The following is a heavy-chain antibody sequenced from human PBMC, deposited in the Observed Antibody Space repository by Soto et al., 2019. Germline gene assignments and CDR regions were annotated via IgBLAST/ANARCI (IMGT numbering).Heavy chain of an antibody. J-gene: IGHJ4*02. CDR3: ARDQGVALAVFDY. Sequence: PSETLSLNCTVSGGSVTSSSYYWSWIRQPPGKGLEWIGYIYNSGNTNYNPSLKSRVTISVDTSKTQISLKLTSVTAADTAVYYCARDQGVALAVFDYWGQGTLVTVSS. CDR1: GGSVTSSSYY. V-gene: IGHV4-61*01. CDR2: IYNSGNT. D-gene: IGHD6-19*01.